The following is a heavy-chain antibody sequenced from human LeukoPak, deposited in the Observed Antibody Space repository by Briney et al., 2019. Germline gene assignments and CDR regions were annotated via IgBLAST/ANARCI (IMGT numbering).Heavy chain of an antibody. CDR3: ARGSYCSGGTCMFDY. CDR1: GGSISTYY. D-gene: IGHD2-15*01. Sequence: KPSDTLSLTCTVSGGSISTYYWNWIRQPTGKGLECIGHIYHSGSTNYNPSLKSRVTISVDTSKSEFSLKLSSVTAADTAVYFCARGSYCSGGTCMFDYWGQGTLVTVSS. J-gene: IGHJ4*02. V-gene: IGHV4-59*07. CDR2: IYHSGST.